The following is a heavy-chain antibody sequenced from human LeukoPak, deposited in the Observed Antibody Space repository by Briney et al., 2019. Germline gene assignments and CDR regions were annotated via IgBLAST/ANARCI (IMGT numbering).Heavy chain of an antibody. V-gene: IGHV1-69*04. D-gene: IGHD6-19*01. CDR3: ARGSSSGWYPFDY. CDR1: GGTFSSYA. Sequence: GASVKVSCKASGGTFSSYAISWVRQAPGQGLEWMGRIIPILGIANYAQKFQGRVTITADESTSTAYMELSSLRSEDTAVYYCARGSSSGWYPFDYWGQGTLVTVSS. J-gene: IGHJ4*02. CDR2: IIPILGIA.